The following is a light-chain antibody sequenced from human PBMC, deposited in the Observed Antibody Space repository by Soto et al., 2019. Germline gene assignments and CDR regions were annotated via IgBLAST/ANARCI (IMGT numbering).Light chain of an antibody. J-gene: IGKJ1*01. CDR1: QSISNY. V-gene: IGKV1-27*01. CDR2: AAS. CDR3: KKYNSGLGT. Sequence: IKMTKSPSTLSAFVGSRVAITCRPSQSISNYLAWYHQKPGTVPKLLIYAASSLHSGLPSRFSGSGPGTDFTLTISSLQPEDVATYFCKKYNSGLGTFGQGIKVDIK.